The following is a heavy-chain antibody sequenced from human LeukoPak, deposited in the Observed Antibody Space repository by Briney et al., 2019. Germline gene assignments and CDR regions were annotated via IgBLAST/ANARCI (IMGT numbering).Heavy chain of an antibody. CDR2: IPYNGVNQ. D-gene: IGHD3-22*01. J-gene: IGHJ4*02. CDR1: GFTFSAYG. Sequence: AGGSLKLSCAASGFTFSAYGMHWVRQAPGKGLEWLAVIPYNGVNQFYADSVNGRFTISRDNTMNTLYLQMTSLGTEDSAVYFCAKDRRHYDSPSGLDHWGQGALVTVSS. V-gene: IGHV3-30*18. CDR3: AKDRRHYDSPSGLDH.